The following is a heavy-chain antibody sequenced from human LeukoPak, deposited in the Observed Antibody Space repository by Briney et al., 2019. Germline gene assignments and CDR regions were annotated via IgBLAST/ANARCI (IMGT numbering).Heavy chain of an antibody. D-gene: IGHD3-22*01. Sequence: SETLSLTCAVYGGSFSGYYWSWIRHPPGKGMEWIGEINHSGSTNYNPSLKSRVTISVDTSKNQFSLKLSSVTAADTAVYYCASLNYYDSRDDAFDIGGQGTMVTVSS. V-gene: IGHV4-34*01. CDR2: INHSGST. CDR3: ASLNYYDSRDDAFDI. CDR1: GGSFSGYY. J-gene: IGHJ3*02.